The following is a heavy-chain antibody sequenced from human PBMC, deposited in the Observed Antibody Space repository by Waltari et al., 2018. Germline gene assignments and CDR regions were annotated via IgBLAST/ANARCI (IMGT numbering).Heavy chain of an antibody. D-gene: IGHD6-13*01. Sequence: QVQLQESGPGLVKPSKTLSLTCTVSGGSISSYYWSWIRRPPGKGLEWIGYIYYSGSTNYNPSLKSRVTISVDTSKNQFSLKLSSVTAADTAVYYCARNGHSSSWYTFQHWGQGTLVTVSS. CDR3: ARNGHSSSWYTFQH. V-gene: IGHV4-59*01. CDR2: IYYSGST. CDR1: GGSISSYY. J-gene: IGHJ1*01.